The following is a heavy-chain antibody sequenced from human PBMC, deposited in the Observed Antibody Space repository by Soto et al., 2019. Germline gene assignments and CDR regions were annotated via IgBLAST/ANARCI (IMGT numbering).Heavy chain of an antibody. J-gene: IGHJ4*02. CDR1: GFTVSSKY. D-gene: IGHD6-6*01. CDR2: IYSGGST. CDR3: ASIAARPD. V-gene: IGHV3-53*01. Sequence: EVQLVESGGGLIHPGGSLRLSCEASGFTVSSKYMSWVRQAPGKGLEWVSVIYSGGSTYYADSVKGRFTISRDNSKNTLYLQMNSLRAEDTAVYYCASIAARPDWGQGTLVTVSS.